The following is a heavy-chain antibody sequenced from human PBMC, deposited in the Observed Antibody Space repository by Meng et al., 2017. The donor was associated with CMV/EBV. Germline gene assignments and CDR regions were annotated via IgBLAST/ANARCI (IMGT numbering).Heavy chain of an antibody. CDR3: ARDPSITPGQH. D-gene: IGHD5-24*01. CDR2: ISSSSSYI. Sequence: GGSLRLSCAASGFTFSSYSMNWVRQAPGKGLEWVSSISSSSSYIYYADSVKGRFTISRDNAKNSLYLQMNSLRAGDTAVYYCARDPSITPGQHWGQGTLVTVSS. CDR1: GFTFSSYS. J-gene: IGHJ1*01. V-gene: IGHV3-21*01.